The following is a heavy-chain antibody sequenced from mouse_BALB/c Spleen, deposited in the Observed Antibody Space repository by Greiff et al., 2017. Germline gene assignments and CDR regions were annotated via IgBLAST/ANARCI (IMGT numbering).Heavy chain of an antibody. V-gene: IGHV5-6-4*01. Sequence: EVQLVESGGGLVKPGGSLKLSCAASGFTFSSYTMSWVRQTPEKRLEWVATISSGGSYTYYPDSVKGRFTISRDNAKNTLYLQMSSLKSEDTAMYYCTRVSNYNGSSYVAYWGQGTTLTVSS. D-gene: IGHD1-1*01. CDR1: GFTFSSYT. CDR2: ISSGGSYT. CDR3: TRVSNYNGSSYVAY. J-gene: IGHJ2*01.